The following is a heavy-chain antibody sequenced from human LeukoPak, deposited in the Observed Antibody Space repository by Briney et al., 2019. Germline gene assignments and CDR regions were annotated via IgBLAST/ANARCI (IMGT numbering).Heavy chain of an antibody. CDR2: IYYSGST. Sequence: SETLSLTCTVSGGSISSYYWSWIRQPPGKGLEWIGYIYYSGSTNYNPSLKSRVTISVDTSKNQFSLKLSSVTAADTAVYYCAGGPYDILTGYSTPFDYWGQGTLVTVSS. CDR3: AGGPYDILTGYSTPFDY. D-gene: IGHD3-9*01. CDR1: GGSISSYY. J-gene: IGHJ4*02. V-gene: IGHV4-59*01.